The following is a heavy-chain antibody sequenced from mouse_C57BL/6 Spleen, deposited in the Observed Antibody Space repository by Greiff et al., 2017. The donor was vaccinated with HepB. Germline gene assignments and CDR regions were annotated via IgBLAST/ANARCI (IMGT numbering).Heavy chain of an antibody. Sequence: QVQLQQPGAELVKPGASVKLSCKASGYTFTSYWMHCVKLRPGQGLEWIGMIHPNSGSTNYNEKFKSKATLTVDKSSSTAYMQLSSLTSEDSAVYYCAREKGYGYYSFAYWGQGTLVTVSA. V-gene: IGHV1-64*01. J-gene: IGHJ3*01. CDR3: AREKGYGYYSFAY. CDR2: IHPNSGST. D-gene: IGHD2-2*01. CDR1: GYTFTSYW.